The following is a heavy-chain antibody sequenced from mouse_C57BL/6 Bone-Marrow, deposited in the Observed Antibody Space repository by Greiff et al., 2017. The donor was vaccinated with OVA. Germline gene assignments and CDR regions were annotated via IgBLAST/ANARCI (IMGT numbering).Heavy chain of an antibody. CDR1: GFSLTSYG. D-gene: IGHD1-1*01. Sequence: QVQLKQSGPGLVQPSQSLSITCTVSGFSLTSYGVHWVRQSPGKGLEWLGVIWRGGSTDYNAAFMSRLSITKDNSKSQVFFKMNSLQADDTAIYYCAKKNGYYYGSTYYAMDDWGQGTSVTVSS. J-gene: IGHJ4*01. V-gene: IGHV2-5*01. CDR3: AKKNGYYYGSTYYAMDD. CDR2: IWRGGST.